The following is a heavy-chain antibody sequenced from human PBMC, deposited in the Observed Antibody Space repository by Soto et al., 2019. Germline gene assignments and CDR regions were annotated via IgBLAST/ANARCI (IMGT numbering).Heavy chain of an antibody. J-gene: IGHJ3*02. CDR2: IIPLFNVA. Sequence: QVQLVQSGPEVKKPGSSVKVSCEASGGTFSNFAVNWVRQAPGQGLEWVGGIIPLFNVAKYAQKFEGRVTTVADGSTSSAYMYLGRLRSDHTPGYYRAASVRKGLVFDYKHTEGLDIWCQGAMVTVSS. D-gene: IGHD4-4*01. V-gene: IGHV1-69*01. CDR3: AASVRKGLVFDYKHTEGLDI. CDR1: GGTFSNFA.